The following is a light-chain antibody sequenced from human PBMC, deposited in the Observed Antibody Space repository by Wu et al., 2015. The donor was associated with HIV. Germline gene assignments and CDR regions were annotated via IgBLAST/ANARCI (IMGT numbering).Light chain of an antibody. CDR1: QSVSSTY. Sequence: EIVLTQSPGTLSLSPGERATLSCRASQSVSSTYLAWYRQKPGQAPRLLIYGVSNRATGIPDRFSGSGSGTDFTLTISRLEPEDFAVYYCQQYGSSPYTFGQGTKLEIK. V-gene: IGKV3-20*01. CDR3: QQYGSSPYT. J-gene: IGKJ2*01. CDR2: GVS.